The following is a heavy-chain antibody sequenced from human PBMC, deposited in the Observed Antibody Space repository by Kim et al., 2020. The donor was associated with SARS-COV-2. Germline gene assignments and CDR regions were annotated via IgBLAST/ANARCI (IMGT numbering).Heavy chain of an antibody. J-gene: IGHJ6*02. Sequence: ASVKVSCKASGYTFTSYGISWVRQAPGQGLEWMGWISAYNGNTNYAQKLQGRVTMTTDTSTSTAYMELRSLRSDDTAVYYCARDSFEAYDYDIVVVPAAMPYYYYGMDVWGQGTTVTVSS. CDR2: ISAYNGNT. CDR1: GYTFTSYG. V-gene: IGHV1-18*01. D-gene: IGHD2-2*01. CDR3: ARDSFEAYDYDIVVVPAAMPYYYYGMDV.